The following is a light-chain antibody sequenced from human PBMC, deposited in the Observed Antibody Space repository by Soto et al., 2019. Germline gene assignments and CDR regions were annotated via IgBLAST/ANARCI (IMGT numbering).Light chain of an antibody. CDR3: QQYGGSPLVT. Sequence: ELVLTQSPDILSLSPGERATLSCRASQSVGSNYLAWYQQKPGQAPRLLIFDASTRATGIPDRFSGSGSGTDFTLTISRLEPEDFAVYYCQQYGGSPLVTFGGGTKVEIK. CDR1: QSVGSNY. V-gene: IGKV3-20*01. J-gene: IGKJ4*01. CDR2: DAS.